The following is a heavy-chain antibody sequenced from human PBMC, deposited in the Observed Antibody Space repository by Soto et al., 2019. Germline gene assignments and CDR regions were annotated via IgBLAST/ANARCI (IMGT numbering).Heavy chain of an antibody. D-gene: IGHD3-22*01. CDR1: GYTFTSYD. Sequence: QVQLVQSGAEVKKPGASVKVSCKASGYTFTSYDINWVRQATGQGLEWMGWMNPNSGNTGYAQKFQGRVTMTRNTSISTAYMELSSLRSEDTAVYYCARLVRRKYYYDSSGYSRYYFDYWGQGTLVTVSS. CDR3: ARLVRRKYYYDSSGYSRYYFDY. J-gene: IGHJ4*02. V-gene: IGHV1-8*01. CDR2: MNPNSGNT.